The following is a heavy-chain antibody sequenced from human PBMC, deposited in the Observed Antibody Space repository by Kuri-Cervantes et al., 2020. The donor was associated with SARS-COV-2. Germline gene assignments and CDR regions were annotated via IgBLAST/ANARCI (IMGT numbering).Heavy chain of an antibody. Sequence: SVKVSCKASGGTFSSYAISWVRQAPGQGLEWMGGIIPIFGTANYAQKFQGRVTMTTDTSTSTAYMELRSLRSDDTAVYYCARDDGRRIFGVVINYYYYGMDVWGKGTTVTVSS. V-gene: IGHV1-69*05. CDR1: GGTFSSYA. D-gene: IGHD3-3*01. CDR2: IIPIFGTA. J-gene: IGHJ6*04. CDR3: ARDDGRRIFGVVINYYYYGMDV.